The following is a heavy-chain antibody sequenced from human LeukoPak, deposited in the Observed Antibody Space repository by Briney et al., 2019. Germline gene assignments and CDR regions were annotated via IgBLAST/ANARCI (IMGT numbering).Heavy chain of an antibody. CDR3: SRGGKVSYYDNSGYPDY. D-gene: IGHD3-22*01. CDR1: GFTFGDYA. V-gene: IGHV3-49*04. J-gene: IGHJ4*02. Sequence: PGGSLRLSCTASGFTFGDYAMSWVRQAPGKGLKWVGFIRSKAYGGTTEYAASVKGRFTISRDDSKSIAYLQINSLKTEDTAVFYCSRGGKVSYYDNSGYPDYWGQGTLVTVSS. CDR2: IRSKAYGGTT.